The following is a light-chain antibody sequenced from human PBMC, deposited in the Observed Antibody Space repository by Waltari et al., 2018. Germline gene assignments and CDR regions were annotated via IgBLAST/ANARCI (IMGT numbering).Light chain of an antibody. V-gene: IGKV1-39*01. CDR1: QSVSSY. J-gene: IGKJ2*01. CDR3: QQSYITPLYT. CDR2: AAS. Sequence: DIQMTQSPSSLSASVGARVTITCRARQSVSSYLNWYQQKPGKAPKLLISAASSLQSGVPSMFSGSGAGTDLTLTISSLEPEDLATYDCQQSYITPLYTVGQGTKLGIK.